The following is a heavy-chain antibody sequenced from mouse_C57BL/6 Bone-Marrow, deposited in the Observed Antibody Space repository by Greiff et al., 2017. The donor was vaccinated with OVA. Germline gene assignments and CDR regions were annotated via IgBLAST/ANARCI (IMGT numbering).Heavy chain of an antibody. J-gene: IGHJ3*01. D-gene: IGHD1-1*01. CDR1: GYTFTSYG. CDR2: IYIGNGYT. V-gene: IGHV1-58*01. CDR3: ARDYGSSYGKAWFAY. Sequence: VQLKESGAELVRPGSSVKMSCKTSGYTFTSYGINWVKQRPGQGLEWIGYIYIGNGYTEYNEKFKGKATLTSDTSSSTAYMQLSSLTSEDSAIYFCARDYGSSYGKAWFAYWGQGTLVTVSA.